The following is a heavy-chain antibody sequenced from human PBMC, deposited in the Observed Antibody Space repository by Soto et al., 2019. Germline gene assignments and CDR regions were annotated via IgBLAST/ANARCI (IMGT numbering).Heavy chain of an antibody. CDR1: GGSISSYY. Sequence: SETLSLTCTVSGGSISSYYWSWIRQPPGKGLEWIGYIYYSGSTNYNPSLKSRVTISVDTSKNQFSLKLSSVTAADTAVHYCAGVDTAMEIYYFDYWGQGTLVTVSS. CDR2: IYYSGST. D-gene: IGHD5-18*01. J-gene: IGHJ4*02. CDR3: AGVDTAMEIYYFDY. V-gene: IGHV4-59*01.